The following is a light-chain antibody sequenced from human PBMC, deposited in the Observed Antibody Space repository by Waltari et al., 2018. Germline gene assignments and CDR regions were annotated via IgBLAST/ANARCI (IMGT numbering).Light chain of an antibody. CDR2: EVS. Sequence: QSALTQPASVSGSPGQPITTSCTGTSSYVGRYNIVSWYQQHPGKAPTPMIYEVSKRPSGVSKRFSGSKSGNTASLTISGLQAEDEADYYCCSYAGSSSRVFGGGTKLTVL. J-gene: IGLJ3*02. CDR3: CSYAGSSSRV. V-gene: IGLV2-23*02. CDR1: SSYVGRYNI.